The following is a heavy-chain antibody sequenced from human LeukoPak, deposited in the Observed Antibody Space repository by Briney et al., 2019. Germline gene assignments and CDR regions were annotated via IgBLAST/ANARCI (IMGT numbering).Heavy chain of an antibody. Sequence: GGSLRLSCAASGFTFSSYAMSWVRQAPGKGLEWVSAISGSESSTYYADSVKGRFTISRDNAKNSLYLQMNSLRAEDTAVYYCASHWGIAAASGYWGQGTLVTVSS. D-gene: IGHD6-13*01. J-gene: IGHJ4*02. CDR3: ASHWGIAAASGY. CDR2: ISGSESST. V-gene: IGHV3-23*01. CDR1: GFTFSSYA.